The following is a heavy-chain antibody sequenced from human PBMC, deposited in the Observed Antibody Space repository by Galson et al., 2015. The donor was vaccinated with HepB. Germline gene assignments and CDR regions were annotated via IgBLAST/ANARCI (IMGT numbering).Heavy chain of an antibody. J-gene: IGHJ5*02. Sequence: SVKVSCKASGYTFTSYDINWVRQATGQGLEWMGWMNPNSGNTGYAQKFQGRVTMTRNTSISTAYMELSSLRSEDTAVYYCARVKGIAAINWFDPWGQGTLVTVSS. CDR2: MNPNSGNT. CDR3: ARVKGIAAINWFDP. CDR1: GYTFTSYD. V-gene: IGHV1-8*01. D-gene: IGHD6-13*01.